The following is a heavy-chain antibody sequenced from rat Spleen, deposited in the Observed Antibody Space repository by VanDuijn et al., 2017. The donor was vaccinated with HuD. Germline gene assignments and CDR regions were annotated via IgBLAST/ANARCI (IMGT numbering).Heavy chain of an antibody. D-gene: IGHD2-2*01. Sequence: EVQLVESDGGLVQPGNSLKLSCAASGFTFSDYAMAWVRQSPKKGLEWVATIIYDGSSTYYRDSVKGRFTITRENAKSTLILPMDSLRSEDTATYYCARAGYLRDWYFDFWGPGTMVTVSS. CDR2: IIYDGSST. CDR3: ARAGYLRDWYFDF. CDR1: GFTFSDYA. V-gene: IGHV5-17*01. J-gene: IGHJ1*01.